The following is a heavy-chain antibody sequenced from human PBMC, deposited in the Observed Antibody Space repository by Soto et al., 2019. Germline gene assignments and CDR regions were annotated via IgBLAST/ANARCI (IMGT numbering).Heavy chain of an antibody. V-gene: IGHV4-38-2*02. D-gene: IGHD5-12*01. Sequence: PSETLCLTCTVSGDSIRSSSYWGWIRQPPGKGLEWIGSIYSTGNTYYNPSLNSQVTISVDTSKNQFSLKLSSVTAADTAVYYCAALDVATIGAFDIWGQGTMVTVSS. CDR3: AALDVATIGAFDI. CDR2: IYSTGNT. J-gene: IGHJ3*02. CDR1: GDSIRSSSY.